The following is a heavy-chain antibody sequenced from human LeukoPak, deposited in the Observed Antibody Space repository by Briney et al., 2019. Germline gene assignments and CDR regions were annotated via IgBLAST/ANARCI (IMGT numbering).Heavy chain of an antibody. J-gene: IGHJ3*02. CDR2: IIPILGIA. CDR1: GGTFSSYT. Sequence: SVKVSCKASGGTFSSYTISWVRQAPGQRLEWMGRIIPILGIANYAQKFQGRVTITADKSTSTAYMELSSLRSEDTAVYYCARDGPHPLRFLEWLHTGVAFDIWGQGTMVTVSS. CDR3: ARDGPHPLRFLEWLHTGVAFDI. D-gene: IGHD3-3*01. V-gene: IGHV1-69*04.